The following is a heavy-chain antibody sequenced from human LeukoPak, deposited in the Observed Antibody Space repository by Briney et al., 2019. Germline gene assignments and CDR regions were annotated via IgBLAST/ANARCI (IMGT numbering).Heavy chain of an antibody. D-gene: IGHD3-10*01. J-gene: IGHJ4*02. CDR3: ARGAGQFLTGDLDY. Sequence: TSSETLSLTCTVSGGSISSGTYYWSWIRQPAGKGLEWIGRVYSSGRTNYNPSLKSRGTILVDTSKNQFSLKLSSVTAADTAVYYCARGAGQFLTGDLDYWGQGTLVTVSS. CDR1: GGSISSGTYY. V-gene: IGHV4-61*02. CDR2: VYSSGRT.